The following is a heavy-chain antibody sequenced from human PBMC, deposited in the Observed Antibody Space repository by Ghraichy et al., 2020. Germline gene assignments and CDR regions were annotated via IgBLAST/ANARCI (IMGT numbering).Heavy chain of an antibody. V-gene: IGHV3-30*02. CDR3: ARGGSGGTKDDTFDI. J-gene: IGHJ3*02. D-gene: IGHD3-16*01. Sequence: GGSLRLSCEASAFIFNTYDIHWVRQAPGKGLDWVALIRFDGTHIDYADSVNGRFTISRDNSKNTLYLQMDSLRTEDTAVYYCARGGSGGTKDDTFDIWGQGTMVTVSS. CDR1: AFIFNTYD. CDR2: IRFDGTHI.